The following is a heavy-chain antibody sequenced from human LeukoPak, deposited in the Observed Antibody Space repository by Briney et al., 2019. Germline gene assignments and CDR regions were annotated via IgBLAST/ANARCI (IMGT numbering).Heavy chain of an antibody. CDR1: GYTSTSYY. D-gene: IGHD1-7*01. J-gene: IGHJ4*02. CDR3: ARGRAGTTTVASY. Sequence: EASVKVSCKASGYTSTSYYMHWVRQAPGQGLEWMGWINPNSGGTNYAQKFQGRVTMTRDTSISTAYMELSRLRSDDTAVYYCARGRAGTTTVASYWGQGTLVTVSS. V-gene: IGHV1-2*02. CDR2: INPNSGGT.